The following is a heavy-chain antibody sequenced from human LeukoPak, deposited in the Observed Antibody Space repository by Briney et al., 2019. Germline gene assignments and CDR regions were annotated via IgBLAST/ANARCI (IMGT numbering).Heavy chain of an antibody. J-gene: IGHJ4*02. CDR3: AKDFGVVVTAIPSY. CDR2: IYSGGST. D-gene: IGHD2-21*02. CDR1: GFTVSSNY. V-gene: IGHV3-66*01. Sequence: PGGSLRLSCAASGFTVSSNYMSWVRQAPGKGLEWVSLIYSGGSTYYADSVKGRFTISRDNSKNTLSLQMNSLRSEDTAVYYCAKDFGVVVTAIPSYWGQGPLVTVSS.